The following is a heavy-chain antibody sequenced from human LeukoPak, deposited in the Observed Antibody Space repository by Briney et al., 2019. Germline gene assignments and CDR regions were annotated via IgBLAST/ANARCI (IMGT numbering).Heavy chain of an antibody. CDR2: ISWNSGSI. CDR1: GFTFDDYA. J-gene: IGHJ4*02. V-gene: IGHV3-9*01. Sequence: GRSLRLSCAASGFTFDDYAMHWVRQAPGKGLEWVSGISWNSGSIGYADSVKGRFTISRDNAKNSLYLQMNSLRAEDTAVYYCARDADYDILTGNAQDFDYWGQGTLVTVSS. CDR3: ARDADYDILTGNAQDFDY. D-gene: IGHD3-9*01.